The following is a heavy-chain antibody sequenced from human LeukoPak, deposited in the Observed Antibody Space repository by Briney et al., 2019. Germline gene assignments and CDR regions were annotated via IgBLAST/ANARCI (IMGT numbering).Heavy chain of an antibody. D-gene: IGHD5-24*01. Sequence: ASVKVSCKASGYTFTGYYMHWVRQAPGQGLEWMGWINPNSGGTNYAQKFQGRVTMTRDTSISTAYMELSRLRSDDTAVYYCARDRRDGYNPYYFGYWGQGTLVTVSS. CDR3: ARDRRDGYNPYYFGY. V-gene: IGHV1-2*02. CDR2: INPNSGGT. CDR1: GYTFTGYY. J-gene: IGHJ4*02.